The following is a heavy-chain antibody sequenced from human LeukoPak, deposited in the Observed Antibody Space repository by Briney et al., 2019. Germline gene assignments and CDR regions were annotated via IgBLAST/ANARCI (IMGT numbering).Heavy chain of an antibody. V-gene: IGHV3-21*01. CDR2: VSSTSSFI. J-gene: IGHJ4*02. D-gene: IGHD3-10*01. CDR3: ARDLSKIYGSGMGY. CDR1: GFTFSSYS. Sequence: PGGSLRLSCAASGFTFSSYSINWVRQAPGKGLEWVSCVSSTSSFIYYADSVKGRFTISRDNAKNSLYLQMNSLRAEDTAVYYCARDLSKIYGSGMGYWGQGTLVTVSS.